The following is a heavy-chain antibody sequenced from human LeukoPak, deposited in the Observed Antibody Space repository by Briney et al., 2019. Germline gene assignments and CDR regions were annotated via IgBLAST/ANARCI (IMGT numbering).Heavy chain of an antibody. CDR2: IYYSGST. Sequence: SETLSLTCTVSGGSISSYYWSWIRQPPGKGLEWIGYIYYSGSTNYNPSLKSRVTMSVDTSKNQFSLKLSSVTAADTAVYYCARDTAAARNWFDPWAREPWSPSPQ. V-gene: IGHV4-59*01. D-gene: IGHD6-6*01. CDR1: GGSISSYY. J-gene: IGHJ5*02. CDR3: ARDTAAARNWFDP.